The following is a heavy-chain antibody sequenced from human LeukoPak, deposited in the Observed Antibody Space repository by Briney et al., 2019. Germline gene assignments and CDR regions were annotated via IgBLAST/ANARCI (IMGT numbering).Heavy chain of an antibody. Sequence: GGSLRLSCAASGFTFSNYAMSWVRQAPGKGLEWVSTFSFNGVTTYYADSVKGRFTISRDNAKNSLYLQMNSLRAEDTAVYYCARGWQGDYFDYWGQGTLVTVSS. CDR3: ARGWQGDYFDY. V-gene: IGHV3-23*01. CDR2: FSFNGVTT. CDR1: GFTFSNYA. J-gene: IGHJ4*02. D-gene: IGHD5-24*01.